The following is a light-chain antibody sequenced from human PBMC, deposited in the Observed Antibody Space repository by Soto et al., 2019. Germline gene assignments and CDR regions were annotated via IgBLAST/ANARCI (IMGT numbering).Light chain of an antibody. CDR2: NNS. CDR3: AAWDDSLNGHV. V-gene: IGLV1-44*01. Sequence: QLVLTQPPSASGTPGQRVTISCSGSSSNIGSNTVDWYQQLPGTAPKLLIYNNSQRPSGVPDRFSGSKSGTSASLAISGLQSEDEADYYCAAWDDSLNGHVFGTGTKLT. CDR1: SSNIGSNT. J-gene: IGLJ1*01.